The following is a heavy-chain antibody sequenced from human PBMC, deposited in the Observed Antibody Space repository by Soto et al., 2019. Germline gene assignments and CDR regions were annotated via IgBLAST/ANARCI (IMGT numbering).Heavy chain of an antibody. CDR3: ATDAYRHDGGPPFDY. J-gene: IGHJ4*02. CDR1: GFTFTSSG. CDR2: ISYDGSNK. D-gene: IGHD5-18*01. Sequence: GGSLRLSCAASGFTFTSSGLHWVRQAPGKGLEWVAAISYDGSNKDYVQSVKGRFSISRDNSKNTLYLQMNSLRAEDTAVYYCATDAYRHDGGPPFDYWGQGTMVTVS. V-gene: IGHV3-33*05.